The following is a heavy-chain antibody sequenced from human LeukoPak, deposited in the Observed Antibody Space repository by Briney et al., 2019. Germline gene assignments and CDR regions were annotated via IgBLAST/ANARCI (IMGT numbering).Heavy chain of an antibody. CDR1: GGSISSYY. V-gene: IGHV4-59*08. CDR3: ARQEAQLAFDY. J-gene: IGHJ4*02. CDR2: IYYSGST. D-gene: IGHD6-6*01. Sequence: PSETLSLTCTASGGSISSYYWSWIRQPPGKGLEWIGYIYYSGSTNYNPSLKSRVTISVDTSKDQFSLKLSSVTAADTAVYYCARQEAQLAFDYWGQGTLVTVSS.